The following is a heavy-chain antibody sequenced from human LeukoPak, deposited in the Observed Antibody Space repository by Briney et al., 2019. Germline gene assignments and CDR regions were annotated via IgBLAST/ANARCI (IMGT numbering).Heavy chain of an antibody. D-gene: IGHD1-26*01. J-gene: IGHJ4*02. CDR3: ARDLRPIVDLGAPTGPGHDY. CDR2: INTGSGHT. V-gene: IGHV1-3*04. Sequence: GASVKVSCKTSGYSFSNYGIHWVRQAPGQRLEWMGWINTGSGHTKYSQKFQARLTITRDTSATTAYMELTSLRSDDTAVFYCARDLRPIVDLGAPTGPGHDYWGQGTLVTVSS. CDR1: GYSFSNYG.